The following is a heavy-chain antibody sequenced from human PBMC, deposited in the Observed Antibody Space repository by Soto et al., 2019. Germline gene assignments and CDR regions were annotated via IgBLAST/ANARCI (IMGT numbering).Heavy chain of an antibody. CDR1: GGTFSSFT. CDR2: LIPIYGTA. J-gene: IGHJ6*02. V-gene: IGHV1-69*01. CDR3: AKDRRADWESCYYSAMDV. D-gene: IGHD1-26*01. Sequence: QVQLVQSGAAVKKPGSSVKVSCKASGGTFSSFTISWVRQAPVQGLEWRGGLIPIYGTANYAQKCKGRVKITADASTRTAYMELSSLRSEDTAVYYWAKDRRADWESCYYSAMDVWGQGTTVTVSS.